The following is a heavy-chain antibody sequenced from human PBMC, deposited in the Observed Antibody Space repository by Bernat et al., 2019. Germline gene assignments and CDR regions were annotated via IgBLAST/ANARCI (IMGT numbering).Heavy chain of an antibody. CDR3: ARAPLFCCTGGTGSCYSGWFDY. Sequence: QVQLQQWGAGLLKPSETLSLTCAVYGGSFSGYYWGWIRQSPGKGLARIGEINHEGVTNYNPSLKSRATISVDTSKNQFYLKLTSMTAADTTVYYCARAPLFCCTGGTGSCYSGWFDYWGQGSLVTVSS. CDR1: GGSFSGYY. D-gene: IGHD2-8*02. V-gene: IGHV4-34*01. J-gene: IGHJ4*02. CDR2: INHEGVT.